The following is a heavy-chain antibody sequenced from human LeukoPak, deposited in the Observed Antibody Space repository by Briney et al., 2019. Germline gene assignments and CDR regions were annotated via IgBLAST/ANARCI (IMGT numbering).Heavy chain of an antibody. J-gene: IGHJ6*02. CDR2: ISSGTTYI. V-gene: IGHV3-21*01. CDR1: GFTFSSYS. Sequence: GGSLRLSCAASGFTFSSYSMNWVRQAPGKGLEWVSSISSGTTYIYYADSVKGRFTVSRDNAKNSLYLQLNGLRAEDTAVYYCARDTDRYGMDVWGQGTTVTVSS. CDR3: ARDTDRYGMDV. D-gene: IGHD4-17*01.